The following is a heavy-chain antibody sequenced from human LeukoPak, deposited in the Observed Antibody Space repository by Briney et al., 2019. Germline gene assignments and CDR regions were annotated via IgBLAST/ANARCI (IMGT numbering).Heavy chain of an antibody. V-gene: IGHV3-7*01. D-gene: IGHD1-14*01. CDR1: GFTFSGHW. Sequence: PGGSLRLSCAAPGFTFSGHWMSWVRQAPGKGLEGVANINQGGSDKYYVDSVKGRFTISRDNANNLLYLQMNSLRGEDTAVYYCTRDRSRAEDDWGQGTLVTVSS. CDR2: INQGGSDK. J-gene: IGHJ4*02. CDR3: TRDRSRAEDD.